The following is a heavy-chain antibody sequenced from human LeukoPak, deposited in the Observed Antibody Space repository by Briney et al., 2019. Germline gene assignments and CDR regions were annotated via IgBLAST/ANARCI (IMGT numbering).Heavy chain of an antibody. J-gene: IGHJ4*02. CDR3: AGYENYYDSSGYYYAGFDY. Sequence: NTSETLSLTCTVSGGSISSSSYYWGWIRQPPGKGLEWIGSIYYSGSTYYNPSLKSRVTISVDTSKNQFSLKLSSVTAADTAVYYCAGYENYYDSSGYYYAGFDYWGQGTLVTVSS. V-gene: IGHV4-39*01. CDR1: GGSISSSSYY. D-gene: IGHD3-22*01. CDR2: IYYSGST.